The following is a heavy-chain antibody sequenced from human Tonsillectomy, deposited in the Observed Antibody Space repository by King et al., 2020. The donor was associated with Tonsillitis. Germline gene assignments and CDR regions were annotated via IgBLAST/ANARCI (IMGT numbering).Heavy chain of an antibody. CDR1: GFTFSRSG. Sequence: VQLVESGGGVVQPGRSLRLSCAASGFTFSRSGMHWVRQAPGKGLEWVAIIWYDGSNKYYADSVTGRFTISRDNSKNTLYLQMNSLRAEDTAVYYCARGLDIATGESDYWGQGTLVTVSS. CDR2: IWYDGSNK. CDR3: ARGLDIATGESDY. D-gene: IGHD7-27*01. J-gene: IGHJ4*02. V-gene: IGHV3-33*08.